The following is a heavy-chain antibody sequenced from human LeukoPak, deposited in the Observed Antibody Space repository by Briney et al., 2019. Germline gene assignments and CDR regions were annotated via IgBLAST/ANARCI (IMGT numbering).Heavy chain of an antibody. V-gene: IGHV4-39*01. CDR1: GGSISSSSYS. D-gene: IGHD2-2*02. J-gene: IGHJ4*02. CDR3: ARHGFGGPAAINY. CDR2: IYYSGST. Sequence: PSETLSLTCTVSGGSISSSSYSWGWIRQPPGKGLEWIGSIYYSGSTYYNPSLKSRVTISVDTSKNQFSLKLSSVTAADTAVYYCARHGFGGPAAINYWGQGTLVTVSS.